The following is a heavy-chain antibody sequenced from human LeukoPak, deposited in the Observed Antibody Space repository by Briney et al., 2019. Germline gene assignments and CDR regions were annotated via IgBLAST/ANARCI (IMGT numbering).Heavy chain of an antibody. D-gene: IGHD1-14*01. CDR1: GASITSYF. V-gene: IGHV4-59*01. J-gene: IGHJ3*02. Sequence: ASETLSLTCTVSGASITSYFWSWIRQPPGKGLEWIAYMYYSGNTHYNPSLPSRVIISVDKSKHQMSLNLSSVTAADTAGYNCARETRGAFDTWGQGTMVTVSS. CDR2: MYYSGNT. CDR3: ARETRGAFDT.